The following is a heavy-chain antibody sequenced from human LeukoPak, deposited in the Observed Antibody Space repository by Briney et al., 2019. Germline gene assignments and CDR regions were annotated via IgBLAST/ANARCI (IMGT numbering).Heavy chain of an antibody. V-gene: IGHV4-4*07. Sequence: SETLSLTCTFSGGSINSHYWSWIRQPAGKGLEWIGRIYTGGSTTYNPSLKSRVTMSVDTSKNQFSLKLSSVTAADTAVYYCARELSSSILQFDYWGQGTLVSVSS. J-gene: IGHJ4*02. CDR1: GGSINSHY. CDR3: ARELSSSILQFDY. D-gene: IGHD6-13*01. CDR2: IYTGGST.